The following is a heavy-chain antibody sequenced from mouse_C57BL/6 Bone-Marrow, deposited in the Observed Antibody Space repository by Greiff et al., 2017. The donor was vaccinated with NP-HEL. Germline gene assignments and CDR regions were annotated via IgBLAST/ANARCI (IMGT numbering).Heavy chain of an antibody. CDR3: ASPYDYDVAWFAY. CDR2: ICSGGSYT. V-gene: IGHV5-6*01. J-gene: IGHJ3*01. CDR1: GFTFSSYG. D-gene: IGHD2-4*01. Sequence: EVKLMESGGDLVKPGGSLKLSCAASGFTFSSYGMSWVRQTPDKRLEWVATICSGGSYTYYPDSVQGRFTISRDNAKNTLHLQMISLKSEDTSMYNCASPYDYDVAWFAYWGQGTLVTVSA.